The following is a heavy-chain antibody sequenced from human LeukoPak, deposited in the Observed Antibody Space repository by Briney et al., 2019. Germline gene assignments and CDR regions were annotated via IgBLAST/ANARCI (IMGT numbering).Heavy chain of an antibody. CDR1: GYTFTSYG. CDR2: ISAYNGNT. D-gene: IGHD3-10*01. J-gene: IGHJ4*02. CDR3: ARDRSMVRGVIIMGY. Sequence: ASVKVSCKASGYTFTSYGISWVRQAPGQGLKWMGWISAYNGNTNYAQKLQGRVTMTTDTSTSTAYTELRSLRSDDTAVYYCARDRSMVRGVIIMGYWGQGTLVTVSS. V-gene: IGHV1-18*01.